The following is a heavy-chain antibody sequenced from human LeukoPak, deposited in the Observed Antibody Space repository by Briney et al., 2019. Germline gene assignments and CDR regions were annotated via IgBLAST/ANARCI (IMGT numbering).Heavy chain of an antibody. Sequence: SETLSLTCTVSGGSISSGSYYWSWIRQPAGKGLEWIGRIYTSGSTNYNPSLKSRVTISVDTSKNQFSLKLSSVTAADTAVYYCARGAERDVDIVATIPEYYFDYWGQGTLVTVSS. V-gene: IGHV4-61*02. CDR1: GGSISSGSYY. CDR2: IYTSGST. D-gene: IGHD5-12*01. CDR3: ARGAERDVDIVATIPEYYFDY. J-gene: IGHJ4*02.